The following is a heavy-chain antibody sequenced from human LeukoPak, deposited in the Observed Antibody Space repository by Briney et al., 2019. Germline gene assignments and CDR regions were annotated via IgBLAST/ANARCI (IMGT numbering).Heavy chain of an antibody. D-gene: IGHD5-12*01. J-gene: IGHJ4*02. V-gene: IGHV3-30*03. CDR2: ISYDGSTK. CDR1: GFTFSTYG. CDR3: ARGPSGYHNT. Sequence: GGSLRLSCTASGFTFSTYGMHWVRQAPGKGLEWVTLISYDGSTKYYSDSVKGRFTLSRDNSKNTLCLQMNSLRAEDTAVYYCARGPSGYHNTGGQGTLVTVSS.